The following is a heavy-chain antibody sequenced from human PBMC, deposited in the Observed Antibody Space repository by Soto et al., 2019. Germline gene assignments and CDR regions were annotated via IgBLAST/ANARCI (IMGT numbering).Heavy chain of an antibody. J-gene: IGHJ4*02. CDR2: ISSSSSTI. V-gene: IGHV3-48*02. CDR1: GFTFSSYS. CDR3: ARDSYYDFWSGYYTGSIYFDY. D-gene: IGHD3-3*01. Sequence: GGSLRLSCAASGFTFSSYSMNWVRQAPGKGLEWVSYISSSSSTIYYADSVKGRFTIPRDNAKNSLYLQMNSLRDEDTSVYYCARDSYYDFWSGYYTGSIYFDYWGQGTLVTVSS.